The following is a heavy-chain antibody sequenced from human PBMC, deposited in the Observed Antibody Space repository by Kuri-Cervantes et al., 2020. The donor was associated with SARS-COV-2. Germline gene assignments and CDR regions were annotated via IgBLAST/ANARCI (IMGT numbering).Heavy chain of an antibody. D-gene: IGHD1-14*01. J-gene: IGHJ6*02. CDR3: GEANNDYYYGMDV. Sequence: GSLRLSCAVYGGSFSGYYWSWIRQPPGKGLEWIGEINHSGSTNYNPSFKSRVTISVDTSKNQFSLKLSSVTAADTAVYYCGEANNDYYYGMDVWGQGTTVTVSS. CDR1: GGSFSGYY. CDR2: INHSGST. V-gene: IGHV4-34*01.